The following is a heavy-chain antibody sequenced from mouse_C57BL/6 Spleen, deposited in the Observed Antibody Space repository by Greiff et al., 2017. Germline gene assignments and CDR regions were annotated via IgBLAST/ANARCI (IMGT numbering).Heavy chain of an antibody. Sequence: EVQLVESGGGLVQPKGSLKLSCAASGFSFNTYAMNWVRQAPGKGLEWVARIRSKSNNYATYYADSVKDRFTISRDDSESMLYLQMNNLKTEDTAMYYCVRHSFNWDGYAMDYWGQGTSVTVSS. J-gene: IGHJ4*01. CDR2: IRSKSNNYAT. CDR1: GFSFNTYA. CDR3: VRHSFNWDGYAMDY. V-gene: IGHV10-1*01. D-gene: IGHD4-1*02.